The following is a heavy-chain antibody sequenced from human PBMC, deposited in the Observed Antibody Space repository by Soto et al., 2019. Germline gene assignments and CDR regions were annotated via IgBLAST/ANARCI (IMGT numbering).Heavy chain of an antibody. V-gene: IGHV4-59*12. CDR2: IYFSGTT. J-gene: IGHJ3*02. CDR3: ARASRAGAFDI. Sequence: QVQLQESGPGLVKPSETLSLTCTVSGGSISTYYWSWIRQPPGGGLEWIGYIYFSGTTNYNPSLKSRVTMSVDTSKIQFSLKLSSVTAADTAMYYCARASRAGAFDIWGQGTVVTVSS. CDR1: GGSISTYY.